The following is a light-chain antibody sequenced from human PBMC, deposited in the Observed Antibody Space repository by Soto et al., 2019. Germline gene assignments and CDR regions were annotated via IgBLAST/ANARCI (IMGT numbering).Light chain of an antibody. Sequence: QSALTQPRSASGSPGQSVTISCTGTSSDVGGYNYVSWYQQHPGKAPKLMIYDVSKRPSGVPDRFSGSKSGDTASLAISGLHAEDEADYYCCSPAARYTGVFGPGTKLTVL. CDR3: CSPAARYTGV. CDR2: DVS. J-gene: IGLJ1*01. V-gene: IGLV2-11*01. CDR1: SSDVGGYNY.